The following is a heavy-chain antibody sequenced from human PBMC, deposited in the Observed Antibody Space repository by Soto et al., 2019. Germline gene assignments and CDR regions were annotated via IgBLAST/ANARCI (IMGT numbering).Heavy chain of an antibody. CDR3: ARDQGGYDSVFDY. Sequence: QVQLQESGPGLVKPSQTLSLTCTVSGGSISSGGYYWSWIRQHPGKGLEWIGYIYYSGSTYYNPSLKRRVTRSVDTSKNQFSLKLSSVTAADTAVYYCARDQGGYDSVFDYWGQGTLVTVSS. D-gene: IGHD5-12*01. CDR2: IYYSGST. J-gene: IGHJ4*02. V-gene: IGHV4-31*03. CDR1: GGSISSGGYY.